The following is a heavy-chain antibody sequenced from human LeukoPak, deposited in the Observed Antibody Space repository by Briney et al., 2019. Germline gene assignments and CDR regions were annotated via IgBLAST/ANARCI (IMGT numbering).Heavy chain of an antibody. CDR2: MYYSGST. J-gene: IGHJ5*02. D-gene: IGHD3-22*01. CDR1: GGSISSGDYN. V-gene: IGHV4-30-4*01. Sequence: SETLSLTCTVSGGSISSGDYNWSWIRQPPGKGLEWIAYMYYSGSTYYNPSLKSRVTMSADMSKNQLSLKLSSVTAADTAVYYCARPYYYDSRIDPWGQGILVTVSS. CDR3: ARPYYYDSRIDP.